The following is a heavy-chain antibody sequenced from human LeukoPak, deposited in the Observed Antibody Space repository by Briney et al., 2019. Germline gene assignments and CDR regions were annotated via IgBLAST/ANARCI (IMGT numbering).Heavy chain of an antibody. D-gene: IGHD1-26*01. J-gene: IGHJ4*02. V-gene: IGHV4-59*12. Sequence: SETLSLTCSVSGGSISTYYWTWIRQPPGKGLEWIGSIYHSGSTYYNPSLKSRVTISLDTSKNQFSLKLSSVTAADTAVYYCARGEVVGAIYFDYWGQGTLVTVSS. CDR3: ARGEVVGAIYFDY. CDR1: GGSISTYY. CDR2: IYHSGST.